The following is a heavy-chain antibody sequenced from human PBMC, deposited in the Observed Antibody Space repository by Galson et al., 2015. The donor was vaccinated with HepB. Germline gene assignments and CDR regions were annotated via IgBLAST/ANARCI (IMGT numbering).Heavy chain of an antibody. D-gene: IGHD6-13*01. CDR2: ISSSSSTI. Sequence: LRLSCAASGFTFSSYSMNWVRQAPGKGLEWVSYISSSSSTIYYADSVKGRFTISRDNAKNSLYLQMNSLRAEDTAVYYCAREPFAAAGPNDAFDIWGQGTMVTVSS. CDR3: AREPFAAAGPNDAFDI. J-gene: IGHJ3*02. V-gene: IGHV3-48*04. CDR1: GFTFSSYS.